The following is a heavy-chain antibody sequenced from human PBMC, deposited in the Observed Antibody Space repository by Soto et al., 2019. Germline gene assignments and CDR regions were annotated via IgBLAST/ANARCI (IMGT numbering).Heavy chain of an antibody. V-gene: IGHV3-23*01. J-gene: IGHJ1*01. CDR2: ISGSGGTT. CDR1: GFTFNTYA. Sequence: PVGSLRLSCAASGFTFNTYAMNWVRQAPGKGLEWVSVISGSGGTTYYADSVKGRFTISRDNSKNTLDLQMNSLRGEDTAVYYCALLAGFGVPVPLVYWGRGSLVTVSS. D-gene: IGHD3-3*01. CDR3: ALLAGFGVPVPLVY.